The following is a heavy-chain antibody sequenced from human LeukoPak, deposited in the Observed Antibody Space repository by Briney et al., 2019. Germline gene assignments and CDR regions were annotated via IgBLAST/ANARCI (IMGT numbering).Heavy chain of an antibody. CDR1: GGSFSGYY. V-gene: IGHV4-34*01. CDR2: INHSGST. J-gene: IGHJ4*02. D-gene: IGHD3-3*01. Sequence: SETLSLTCAVYGGSFSGYYWSWLRQPPGKGLEWIREINHSGSTNYNPSLKSRVPISVDTTKNQFSLKLSAVTAADTAVYYCARGRWTIFGVVIDYWGQGTLVTVSS. CDR3: ARGRWTIFGVVIDY.